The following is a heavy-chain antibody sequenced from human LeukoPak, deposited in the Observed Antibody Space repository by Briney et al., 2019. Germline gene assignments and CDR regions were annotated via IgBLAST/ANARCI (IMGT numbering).Heavy chain of an antibody. CDR1: GFTFCDHS. J-gene: IGHJ4*02. CDR3: TREIRYFDWFQADY. CDR2: IRSKAYGGTS. D-gene: IGHD3-9*01. Sequence: GGSLRLSCTASGFTFCDHSVSWVRQAPGKGLEWGGFIRSKAYGGTSEYAASVKGRFTISRDDSKSVAYLQMDSLKTEDTAVYYCTREIRYFDWFQADYWGQGTLVTVSS. V-gene: IGHV3-49*04.